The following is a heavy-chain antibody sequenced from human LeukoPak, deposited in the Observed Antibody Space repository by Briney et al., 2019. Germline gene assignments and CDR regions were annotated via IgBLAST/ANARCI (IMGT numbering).Heavy chain of an antibody. Sequence: GGSLRLSCAASGFTFSSYAMHWVRQAPGKGLEWVAVISYDGSNKYYADSVKGRFTISRDNSKNTLYLQMSSLRAEDTAVYYCAREYCSGGSCFNYYYYYGMDVWGQGTTVTVSS. V-gene: IGHV3-30-3*01. CDR3: AREYCSGGSCFNYYYYYGMDV. D-gene: IGHD2-15*01. J-gene: IGHJ6*02. CDR1: GFTFSSYA. CDR2: ISYDGSNK.